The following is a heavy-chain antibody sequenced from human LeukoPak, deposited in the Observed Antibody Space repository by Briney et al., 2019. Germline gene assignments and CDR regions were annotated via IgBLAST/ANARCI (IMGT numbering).Heavy chain of an antibody. CDR2: ISPTGVST. CDR3: VPKGTEGY. Sequence: GGSLRLSCSASGFAFSGYAMHWVRQAPGKGLQYVSAISPTGVSTYYADSVKGRFSISRDNSKNTLYLQMSSLRPEDTAVYYCVPKGTEGYWGQGTLVTVSS. CDR1: GFAFSGYA. J-gene: IGHJ4*02. V-gene: IGHV3-64D*06.